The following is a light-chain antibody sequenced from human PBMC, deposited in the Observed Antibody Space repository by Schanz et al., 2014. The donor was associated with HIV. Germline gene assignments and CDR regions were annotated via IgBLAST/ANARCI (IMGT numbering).Light chain of an antibody. V-gene: IGLV2-14*03. Sequence: QFALTQPASVSGSPGQSITISCTGTSNDVGDYNYVSWYQQHPGKAPKLMIYDVSNRPSGVSNRFSGSKSGNTASLTISGLQAEDEADYYCSSYTSSTTWVFGGGTKLTVL. CDR3: SSYTSSTTWV. CDR1: SNDVGDYNY. J-gene: IGLJ3*02. CDR2: DVS.